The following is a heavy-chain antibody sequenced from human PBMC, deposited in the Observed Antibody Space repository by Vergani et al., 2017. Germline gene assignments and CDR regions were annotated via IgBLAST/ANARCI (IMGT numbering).Heavy chain of an antibody. D-gene: IGHD3-9*01. V-gene: IGHV1-46*03. J-gene: IGHJ4*02. CDR1: GYTFSNYY. CDR3: AIGDYGILTGYRY. Sequence: QVQVVQSGAEVKKSGASVKVSCKTSGYTFSNYYMHWVRQAPGQGLEWMGRINPSGGHTNYAQKFQGRVTMTRDTSTITVYMELSSLRSEDTAIYYCAIGDYGILTGYRYWGQGTLVTVSA. CDR2: INPSGGHT.